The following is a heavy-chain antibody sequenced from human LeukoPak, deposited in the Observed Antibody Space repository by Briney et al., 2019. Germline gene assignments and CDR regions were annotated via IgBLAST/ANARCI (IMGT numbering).Heavy chain of an antibody. V-gene: IGHV5-51*01. CDR1: GYSFTSYW. J-gene: IGHJ6*03. Sequence: ESLKISCKGSGYSFTSYWIGWVRQMPGKGLEWMGIIYPGDSDTRYSPSFQGQVTISADKSISTAYLQWSSLKASDTAMYYCARHRWDYYGSSGFSPDYYYMDVWGKGTTVTISS. D-gene: IGHD3-22*01. CDR3: ARHRWDYYGSSGFSPDYYYMDV. CDR2: IYPGDSDT.